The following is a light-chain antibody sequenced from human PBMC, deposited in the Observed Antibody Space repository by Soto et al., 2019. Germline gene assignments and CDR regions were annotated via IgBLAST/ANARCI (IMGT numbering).Light chain of an antibody. CDR2: GAF. CDR3: QQYNNWPSLT. V-gene: IGKV3-15*01. CDR1: HSVSSN. J-gene: IGKJ4*01. Sequence: EIVLTQSPATLSLSPGERATLSCRASHSVSSNLAWYQQKPGQAPRLLIYGAFTRATGIPARFSGSGSGTEFTLTISSLQSEDSAVYYCQQYNNWPSLTFGGGTKVDIK.